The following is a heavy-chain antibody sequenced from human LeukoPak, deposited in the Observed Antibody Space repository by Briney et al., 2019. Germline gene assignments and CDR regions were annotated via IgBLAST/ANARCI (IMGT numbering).Heavy chain of an antibody. D-gene: IGHD2-21*01. CDR1: GFIFINSP. CDR3: AKGHNSGDYYFDS. J-gene: IGHJ4*02. V-gene: IGHV3-30-3*01. Sequence: GSLRLSCVASGFIFINSPMHWVRQTPGKGLEWVAVISNDGDNEYYADSAKGRFSISRDNSKNTLYLEMNNLKIEDTALFYCAKGHNSGDYYFDSWGPGTLVTVSA. CDR2: ISNDGDNE.